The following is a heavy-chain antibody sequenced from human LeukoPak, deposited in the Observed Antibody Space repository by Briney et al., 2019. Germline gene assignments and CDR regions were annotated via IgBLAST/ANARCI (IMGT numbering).Heavy chain of an antibody. V-gene: IGHV4-59*01. Sequence: SETLSLTCTVSGGSISRYYGSWVRQPPGKGLGWMGYVYYSGSTNYKPSRKSRVTISVDMSKNQCSLKLSSVTAADTAVYYCARHSSTSHSYNWFDPWGQGTPVTVSS. CDR2: VYYSGST. J-gene: IGHJ5*02. D-gene: IGHD2-2*01. CDR1: GGSISRYY. CDR3: ARHSSTSHSYNWFDP.